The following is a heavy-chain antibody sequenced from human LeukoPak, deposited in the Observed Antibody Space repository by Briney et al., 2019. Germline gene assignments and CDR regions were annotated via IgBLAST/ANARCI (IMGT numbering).Heavy chain of an antibody. Sequence: PGGSLRLSCAASGFTFSSYGMSWVRQAPGKGLEWVSAISGSGGSTYYADSVRGRFTISRDNSKNTLYLQMNSLRAGDTALYYCAKESLRGHIYGFDNWGQGTLVTVSS. J-gene: IGHJ4*02. CDR3: AKESLRGHIYGFDN. CDR2: ISGSGGST. V-gene: IGHV3-23*01. CDR1: GFTFSSYG. D-gene: IGHD5-18*01.